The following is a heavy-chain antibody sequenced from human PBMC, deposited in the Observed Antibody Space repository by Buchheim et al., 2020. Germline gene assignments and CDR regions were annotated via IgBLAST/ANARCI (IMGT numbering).Heavy chain of an antibody. CDR1: GGSISRGGYY. Sequence: QVQLQESGPGLVKPSQTLSLSCVVSGGSISRGGYYWSWIRQHPGKGLEWIGYTFYSGSTSYNPSLKSRVSIYEETSNNQFSLKLNAVTAADTAVYYCAKTVSKWDYYFDYWGQG. CDR3: AKTVSKWDYYFDY. D-gene: IGHD1-26*01. J-gene: IGHJ4*02. CDR2: TFYSGST. V-gene: IGHV4-31*11.